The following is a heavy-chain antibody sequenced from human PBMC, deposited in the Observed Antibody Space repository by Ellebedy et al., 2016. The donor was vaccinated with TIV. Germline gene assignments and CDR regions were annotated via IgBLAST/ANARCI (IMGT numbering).Heavy chain of an antibody. V-gene: IGHV3-23*01. Sequence: PGGSLRLSCAASGSTFRNYAMNWVRQAPGKGPEWVSSISGTGASTYYADSVKGRFTISRDNSKNTLYLQMNSLRAEDAAVYYCARGRVNGWTCFDLWGQGTLVTVSS. CDR1: GSTFRNYA. J-gene: IGHJ4*02. CDR2: ISGTGAST. D-gene: IGHD2-8*01. CDR3: ARGRVNGWTCFDL.